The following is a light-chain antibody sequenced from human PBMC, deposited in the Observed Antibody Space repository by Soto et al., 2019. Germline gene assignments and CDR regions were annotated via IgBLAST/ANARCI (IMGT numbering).Light chain of an antibody. Sequence: EIVMTQSPATLSVSPGERATLSCRASQSVSSNLAWYQQKPGQAPRLLIYGASTRATGIPARFSGSGSGTEFTLTISSLQSEDFAVYYCQQNNNWHPGITFGQRTRLEIK. CDR3: QQNNNWHPGIT. CDR2: GAS. V-gene: IGKV3-15*01. CDR1: QSVSSN. J-gene: IGKJ5*01.